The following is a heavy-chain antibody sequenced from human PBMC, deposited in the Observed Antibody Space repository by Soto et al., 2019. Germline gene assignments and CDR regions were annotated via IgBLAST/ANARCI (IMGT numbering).Heavy chain of an antibody. CDR2: IDHSGST. CDR3: AREGQWLVRRGFDY. Sequence: QVQLQESGPGLVKPSGTLSLTCAVSGGSISSSNWWSWVRQPPGKGLEWIGVIDHSGSTNYNPSLKSRVTISVDQSKNQFPLKLSSVTAADTAVYYCAREGQWLVRRGFDYWGQGTLVTVSS. V-gene: IGHV4-4*02. J-gene: IGHJ4*02. D-gene: IGHD6-19*01. CDR1: GGSISSSNW.